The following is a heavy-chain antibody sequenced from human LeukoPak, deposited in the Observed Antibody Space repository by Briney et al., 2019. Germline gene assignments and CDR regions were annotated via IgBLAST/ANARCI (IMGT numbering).Heavy chain of an antibody. CDR2: IYYSGST. D-gene: IGHD7-27*01. J-gene: IGHJ4*02. CDR3: ARETGDLDSKIQNFDY. Sequence: PSETLSLTCTVSGGSISSYYWSWIRQPPGKGLEWIGYIYYSGSTNYNPSLKSRVTISVDTSKNQFSLGLSSVTAADTAVYFCARETGDLDSKIQNFDYWGQGTLVTVSS. CDR1: GGSISSYY. V-gene: IGHV4-59*12.